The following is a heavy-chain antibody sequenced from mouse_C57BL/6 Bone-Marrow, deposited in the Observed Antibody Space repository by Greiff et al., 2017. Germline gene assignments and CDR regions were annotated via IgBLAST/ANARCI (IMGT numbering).Heavy chain of an antibody. CDR1: GYTFTSYW. CDR2: IDPSDSET. D-gene: IGHD1-1*01. V-gene: IGHV1-52*01. Sequence: QVQLQQPGAELVRPGSSVKLSCKASGYTFTSYWMHWVKQRPIQGLEWIGNIDPSDSETHYNQKFKDKATLTVDKSSSTAYMQLSSLTSEDSAVYYCARVYGSSCFAYWGQGTLVTVSA. CDR3: ARVYGSSCFAY. J-gene: IGHJ3*01.